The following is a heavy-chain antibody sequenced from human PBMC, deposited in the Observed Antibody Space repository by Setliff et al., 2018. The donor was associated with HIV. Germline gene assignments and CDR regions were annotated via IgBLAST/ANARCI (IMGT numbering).Heavy chain of an antibody. J-gene: IGHJ5*02. CDR3: ARLGAVAGPFGWFDP. CDR1: RGFISSSSYY. Sequence: SETLSLTCTVSRGFISSSSYYWAWIRQPPGQGLAWAGHIYHTGSTYYNPSLKSRVSISVATSKTQFSLNIYPVTAADTAVYYCARLGAVAGPFGWFDPWGQGTLVTVSS. CDR2: IYHTGST. D-gene: IGHD6-19*01. V-gene: IGHV4-39*01.